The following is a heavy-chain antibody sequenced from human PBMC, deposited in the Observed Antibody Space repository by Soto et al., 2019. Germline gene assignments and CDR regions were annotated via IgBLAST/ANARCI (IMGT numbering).Heavy chain of an antibody. J-gene: IGHJ4*02. CDR1: GFTFSRYA. CDR3: ARRGGSNGWGDFDS. V-gene: IGHV3-23*01. D-gene: IGHD6-19*01. CDR2: ISYSDHST. Sequence: EVQLWESGGGLVQPGGSLRLSCAASGFTFSRYAMNWVRQAPGKGLEWVSSISYSDHSTYYADSVKGRFTISRDNSKDKVYLQMNILRAEETAVYYCARRGGSNGWGDFDSWGQGTLVSVSS.